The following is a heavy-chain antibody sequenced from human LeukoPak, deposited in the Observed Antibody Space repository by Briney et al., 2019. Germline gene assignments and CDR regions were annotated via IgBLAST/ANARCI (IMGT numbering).Heavy chain of an antibody. CDR3: ARASFNWNSYFDH. V-gene: IGHV4-34*01. J-gene: IGHJ4*02. CDR2: INHSGST. D-gene: IGHD1-7*01. CDR1: GGSFSGYY. Sequence: SETLSLTCAVYGGSFSGYYWSWIRQPPGKGLEWIGEINHSGSTNYNPSLKSRVTISVDTSKNQFSLKLSSVTAADTAVYYCARASFNWNSYFDHWGQGTLVTVSS.